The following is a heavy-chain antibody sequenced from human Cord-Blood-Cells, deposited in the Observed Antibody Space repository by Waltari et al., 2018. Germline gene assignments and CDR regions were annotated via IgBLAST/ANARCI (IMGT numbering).Heavy chain of an antibody. CDR2: IYYSGST. CDR1: GGPISSYY. D-gene: IGHD3-3*01. V-gene: IGHV4-59*01. J-gene: IGHJ4*02. CDR3: ARDSDFWSGYYYFDY. Sequence: QVQLQESGPGLVKPSETLSLTCTVSGGPISSYYWSWIRQPPGKGLEWIGYIYYSGSTNYNPSLKSRVTISVDTSKNQFSLKLSSVTAADTAVYYCARDSDFWSGYYYFDYWGQGTLVTVSS.